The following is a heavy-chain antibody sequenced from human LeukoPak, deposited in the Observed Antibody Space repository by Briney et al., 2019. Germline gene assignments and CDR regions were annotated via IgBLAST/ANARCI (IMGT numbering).Heavy chain of an antibody. CDR2: ISWNSGSI. CDR1: GFTFDDYA. Sequence: GGSLRLSCAASGFTFDDYAMHWVRQAPGKGLEWVSGISWNSGSIGYADSVKGRFTISGDNAKNSLYLQMNSLRAEDTALYYCAKDQGMVRGVITRGFDYWGQGTLVTVSS. CDR3: AKDQGMVRGVITRGFDY. D-gene: IGHD3-10*01. J-gene: IGHJ4*02. V-gene: IGHV3-9*01.